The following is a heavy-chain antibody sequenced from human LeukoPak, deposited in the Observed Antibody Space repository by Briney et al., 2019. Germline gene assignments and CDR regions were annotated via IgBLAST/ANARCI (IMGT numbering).Heavy chain of an antibody. D-gene: IGHD3-16*01. CDR1: GYTFTDHA. J-gene: IGHJ4*02. Sequence: GASVKVSCKTSGYTFTDHAVHWVRQAPGQSLEWMGWINTANGDTGYSQKFQGRVTITSDTSATTAYMEMSSLRSGDTAVFYCTSKPRGESRPFSYWGQGTLATVSS. CDR2: INTANGDT. CDR3: TSKPRGESRPFSY. V-gene: IGHV1-3*04.